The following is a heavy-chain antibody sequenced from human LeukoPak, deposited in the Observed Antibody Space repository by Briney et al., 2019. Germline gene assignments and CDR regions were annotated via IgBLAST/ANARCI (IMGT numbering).Heavy chain of an antibody. CDR1: GYTFTSYA. CDR3: ATIHPTFITMVRS. D-gene: IGHD3-10*01. Sequence: GASVKVSCKASGYTFTSYAMHWVRQAPGQRLEWMGWSNAGNGNTKYSQEFQGRVTMTEDTSTDTAYMELSSLRSEDTAVYYCATIHPTFITMVRSWGQGTMVTVSS. J-gene: IGHJ3*01. CDR2: SNAGNGNT. V-gene: IGHV1-3*02.